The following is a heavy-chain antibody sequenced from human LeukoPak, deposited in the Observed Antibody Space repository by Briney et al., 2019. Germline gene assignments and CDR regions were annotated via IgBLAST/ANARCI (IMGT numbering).Heavy chain of an antibody. J-gene: IGHJ3*02. V-gene: IGHV4-39*07. CDR3: ARTVAFTYYGSGSYHQLDGFDI. Sequence: SETLSLTCTVSGGSIISSPYYWVLIRQSPGKGLEWIGTIYHTGKTYYNPSLNSRVTMSLDTSKNQFSLKLSSVTAADTAVYYCARTVAFTYYGSGSYHQLDGFDIWGQGTMVTVSS. D-gene: IGHD3-10*01. CDR2: IYHTGKT. CDR1: GGSIISSPYY.